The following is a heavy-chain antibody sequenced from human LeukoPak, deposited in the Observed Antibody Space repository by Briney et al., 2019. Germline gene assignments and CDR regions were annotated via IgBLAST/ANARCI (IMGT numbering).Heavy chain of an antibody. J-gene: IGHJ4*02. Sequence: GGSLRLSCAVSGFKFSSYWMNWVRQVPGKGLVWVAHINTHGNTANYADSVKGRFTISRDNAKSTLYLQMNSLRAEDTAVYYCATFSTTYYFDYWGQGTLVTVSS. V-gene: IGHV3-74*01. CDR2: INTHGNTA. CDR3: ATFSTTYYFDY. D-gene: IGHD2-2*01. CDR1: GFKFSSYW.